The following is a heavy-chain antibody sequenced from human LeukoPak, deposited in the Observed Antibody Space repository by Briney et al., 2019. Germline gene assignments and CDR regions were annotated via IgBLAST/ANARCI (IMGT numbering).Heavy chain of an antibody. V-gene: IGHV1-46*01. J-gene: IGHJ6*03. Sequence: ASVKVSCKAFGYTFTSNYMHWVRQAPGQGPEGMGVISPRGGSTTYAHKFRDRLTLTRDISTSTNYFELSSLRARDTAVYYCASDPRHRLVWFGEETYYYYMDVWGKGTTVTISS. CDR2: ISPRGGST. CDR3: ASDPRHRLVWFGEETYYYYMDV. CDR1: GYTFTSNY. D-gene: IGHD3-10*01.